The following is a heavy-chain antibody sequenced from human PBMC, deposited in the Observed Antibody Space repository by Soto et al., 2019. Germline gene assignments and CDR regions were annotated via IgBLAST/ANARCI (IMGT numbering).Heavy chain of an antibody. Sequence: QVRLQESGPGLVKSSETLSLTCTVSGGSISSYYWSWIRQPPGKGLEWIGYIHYTGTTEYHPSLKSRLTISVDTSKNHFSLKLTSVTAADTAVYYCGRGGWSLDYWGQGTLVTVSS. V-gene: IGHV4-59*01. CDR1: GGSISSYY. D-gene: IGHD2-15*01. CDR2: IHYTGTT. CDR3: GRGGWSLDY. J-gene: IGHJ4*02.